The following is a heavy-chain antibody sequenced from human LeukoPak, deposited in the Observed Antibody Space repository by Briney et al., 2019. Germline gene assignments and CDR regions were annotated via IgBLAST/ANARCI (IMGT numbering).Heavy chain of an antibody. Sequence: TLSLTCTVSGGSISSGSYYWSWIRQPGGKGLEWIGRIYTSGSTNYNPSLKSRVTISVDTSKNQFSLKLSSVTAADTAVYYCARSLVYAIWFDPWGQGTLVTVSS. CDR2: IYTSGST. V-gene: IGHV4-61*02. D-gene: IGHD2-8*01. J-gene: IGHJ5*02. CDR3: ARSLVYAIWFDP. CDR1: GGSISSGSYY.